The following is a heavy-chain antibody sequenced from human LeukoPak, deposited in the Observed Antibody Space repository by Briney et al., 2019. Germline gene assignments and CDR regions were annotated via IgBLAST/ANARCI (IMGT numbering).Heavy chain of an antibody. CDR2: IWYDGSNK. Sequence: PGRSLRLSCAASGFTFSSYGMHWVRQAPGKGLEWVAVIWYDGSNKYYADSVKGRFTISRDNSKNTLYLQMNSLRAGDTAVYYCARGSTRGMTVVPHDYWGQGTLVTVSS. V-gene: IGHV3-33*01. D-gene: IGHD3-22*01. CDR1: GFTFSSYG. J-gene: IGHJ4*02. CDR3: ARGSTRGMTVVPHDY.